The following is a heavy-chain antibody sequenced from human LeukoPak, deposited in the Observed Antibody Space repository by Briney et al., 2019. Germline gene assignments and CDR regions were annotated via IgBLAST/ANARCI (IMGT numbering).Heavy chain of an antibody. CDR1: GGSISSYY. CDR2: IYYSGST. CDR3: ARVVTGDSSSWYDGPTSFDP. Sequence: SETLSLTCTVSGGSISSYYWSWIRQPPGKGLEWIGYIYYSGSTSYNPSLKSRVTISVDTSKNQFSLKLSSVTAADTAVYYCARVVTGDSSSWYDGPTSFDPWGQGALVTVSS. J-gene: IGHJ5*02. D-gene: IGHD6-13*01. V-gene: IGHV4-59*12.